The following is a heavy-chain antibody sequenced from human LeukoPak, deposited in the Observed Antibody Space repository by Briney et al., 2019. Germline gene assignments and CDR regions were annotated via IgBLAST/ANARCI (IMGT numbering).Heavy chain of an antibody. D-gene: IGHD6-13*01. CDR1: GYTFTSYA. V-gene: IGHV1-3*01. Sequence: ASVKVSCKASGYTFTSYAMHWVRQAPGQRLEWMGWINAGNGNTKYSQKFQGRVTITRDTSASTAYMELSSLRSEDTAVYYRARASGHGSSWDYYYGMDVWGQGTTVTVSS. CDR3: ARASGHGSSWDYYYGMDV. J-gene: IGHJ6*02. CDR2: INAGNGNT.